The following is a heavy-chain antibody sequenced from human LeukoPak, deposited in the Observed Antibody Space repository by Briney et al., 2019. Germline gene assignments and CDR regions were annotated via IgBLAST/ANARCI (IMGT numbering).Heavy chain of an antibody. CDR2: IKQDGGEK. V-gene: IGHV3-7*01. CDR3: ARDLEYDYVWGSYRPFDY. CDR1: GFTFSSYW. D-gene: IGHD3-16*02. J-gene: IGHJ4*02. Sequence: GGSLRLSCAASGFTFSSYWMSWVRQAPGKGLEWVANIKQDGGEKYYVDSVKGRFTISRDNAKNSLYLQMNSLRAEDTAVYYCARDLEYDYVWGSYRPFDYWGQGTLVTVSS.